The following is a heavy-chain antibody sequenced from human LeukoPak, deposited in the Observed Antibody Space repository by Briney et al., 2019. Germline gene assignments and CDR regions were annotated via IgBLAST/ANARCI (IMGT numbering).Heavy chain of an antibody. J-gene: IGHJ6*03. CDR3: ARVQRYSGYDLPLYYYMDV. V-gene: IGHV3-7*01. Sequence: PGGSLRLSCAASGFTFSSYWMSWVRQAPGKGLEWVANIKQDGSEKYYVDSVKGRFTISRDNAKNPLYLQMNSLRAEDTAVYYCARVQRYSGYDLPLYYYMDVWGKGTTVTVSS. D-gene: IGHD5-12*01. CDR2: IKQDGSEK. CDR1: GFTFSSYW.